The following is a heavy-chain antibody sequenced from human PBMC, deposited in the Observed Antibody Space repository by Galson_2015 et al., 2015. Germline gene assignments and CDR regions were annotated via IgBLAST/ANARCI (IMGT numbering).Heavy chain of an antibody. D-gene: IGHD6-19*01. CDR2: INAGNGNT. V-gene: IGHV1-3*01. CDR1: GYTFTSYA. CDR3: ARDMEYSSGGLDY. J-gene: IGHJ4*02. Sequence: SVKVSCKASGYTFTSYAMHWVRQAPGQGLEWMGWINAGNGNTKYSQKFQGRVTITRDTSASTAYMELSSLRSEDTAVYYCARDMEYSSGGLDYWGQGTLVTVSS.